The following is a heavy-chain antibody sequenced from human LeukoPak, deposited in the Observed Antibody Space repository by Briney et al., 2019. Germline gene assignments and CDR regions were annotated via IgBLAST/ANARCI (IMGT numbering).Heavy chain of an antibody. CDR2: INSDGSNT. J-gene: IGHJ4*02. CDR1: GFTSSSYW. V-gene: IGHV3-74*01. Sequence: GGSLRLSCAASGFTSSSYWMHWVRQAPGKGLVWVSRINSDGSNTNYADSVKGRSTISRDNAKNTVYLQMNSLRAEDTAVYYCVRDLGGRSGHWGQGTLVTVSS. CDR3: VRDLGGRSGH. D-gene: IGHD1-26*01.